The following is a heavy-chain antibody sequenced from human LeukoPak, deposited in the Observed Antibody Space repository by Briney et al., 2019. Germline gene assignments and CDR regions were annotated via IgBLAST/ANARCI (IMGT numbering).Heavy chain of an antibody. CDR1: GFTFSSYW. D-gene: IGHD6-19*01. V-gene: IGHV3-7*01. CDR3: ASDKGLQDSSGMFDY. Sequence: GGSLRLSCAASGFTFSSYWMSWVRQAPGKGLEWVANIKQDGSEKYYVDSVKGRFTISRDNAKNSLYLQMNSLRAEDTAVYYCASDKGLQDSSGMFDYWGQGTLVTVSS. CDR2: IKQDGSEK. J-gene: IGHJ4*02.